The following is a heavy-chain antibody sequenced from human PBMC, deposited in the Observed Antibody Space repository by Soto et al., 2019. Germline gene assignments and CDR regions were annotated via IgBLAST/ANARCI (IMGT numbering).Heavy chain of an antibody. V-gene: IGHV1-69*01. D-gene: IGHD3-16*02. Sequence: QVQLVQSGAEVKETGSSVKVSCKSSGYIFKNYAVTWLRQAPGQGLEWMGGIIPVFGTPDYSQKFRGRVTITADESTSTVYLGLRSLTSEDTAVYYCARHLYDYVWGSYRHWGHGTLVTVSS. J-gene: IGHJ4*01. CDR1: GYIFKNYA. CDR3: ARHLYDYVWGSYRH. CDR2: IIPVFGTP.